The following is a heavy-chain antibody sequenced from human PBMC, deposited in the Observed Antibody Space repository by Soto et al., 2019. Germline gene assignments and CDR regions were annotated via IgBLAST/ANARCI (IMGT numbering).Heavy chain of an antibody. D-gene: IGHD4-17*01. CDR3: TTIPRDYGDYDY. CDR2: IKSKTSGGTT. V-gene: IGHV3-15*01. J-gene: IGHJ4*02. Sequence: GWSLRLSCASSVFTFTNAWMTWVRQAPGKGLEWVGRIKSKTSGGTTDYAAPVKGRFTISRDDSQNTLYLQMNSLKTEDTAVYYCTTIPRDYGDYDYWGQGTLVTISS. CDR1: VFTFTNAW.